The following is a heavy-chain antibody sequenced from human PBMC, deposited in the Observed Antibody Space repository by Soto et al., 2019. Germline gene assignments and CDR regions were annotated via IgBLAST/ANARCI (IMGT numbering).Heavy chain of an antibody. CDR3: ARDRLQGSFRAFWGDYSDYGMDV. Sequence: QVQLVESGGGVVQPGRSLRLSCAASGFTFSSYAMHWVRQAPGKGLEWVAVISYDGSNKYYADSVKGRFTISRDNSKNTLYLQMDSLRAEDTAVYYCARDRLQGSFRAFWGDYSDYGMDVWGQGTTVTVSS. D-gene: IGHD3-16*01. V-gene: IGHV3-30-3*01. CDR2: ISYDGSNK. J-gene: IGHJ6*02. CDR1: GFTFSSYA.